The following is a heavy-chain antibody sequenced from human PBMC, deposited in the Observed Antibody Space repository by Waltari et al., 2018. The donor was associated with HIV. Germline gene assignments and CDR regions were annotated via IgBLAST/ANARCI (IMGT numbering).Heavy chain of an antibody. CDR1: GDSFSDYNREPYQSFSDYF. CDR2: ISRGGST. D-gene: IGHD3-16*01. V-gene: IGHV4-34*01. J-gene: IGHJ4*02. Sequence: QVQLQQWGTGLLKPSETLSLTCAVYGDSFSDYNREPYQSFSDYFWTWFRQPPGRGLEWIGEISRGGSTNYNPSLKRPVSMSIDTSKKQFSLKLRSVTAADTAVYYCARGVGPDHIWANYPDFWGQGSLVVVSP. CDR3: ARGVGPDHIWANYPDF.